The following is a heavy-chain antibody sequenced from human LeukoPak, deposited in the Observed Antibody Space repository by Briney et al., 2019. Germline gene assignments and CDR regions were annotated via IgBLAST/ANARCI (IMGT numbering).Heavy chain of an antibody. J-gene: IGHJ4*02. CDR2: ISGGGDST. D-gene: IGHD3-10*01. CDR1: GFTFSSYA. CDR3: ARDRGGIDY. Sequence: GGSLRLSCAASGFTFSSYAMSWVRQAPGKGLEWVSAISGGGDSTFYADSVKGRFTISRDNSKNSLYVQMNSLRAEDTAVYYCARDRGGIDYWGQGTLVTVSS. V-gene: IGHV3-23*01.